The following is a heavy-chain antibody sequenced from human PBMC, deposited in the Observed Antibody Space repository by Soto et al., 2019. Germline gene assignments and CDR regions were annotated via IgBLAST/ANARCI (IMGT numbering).Heavy chain of an antibody. CDR3: ATDRCSSTSCYRKFPSNWFDP. CDR2: FDPEDGET. D-gene: IGHD2-2*01. V-gene: IGHV1-24*01. CDR1: GYTLTELS. Sequence: GASVKVSCKVSGYTLTELSMHWVRQAPGKGLEWMGGFDPEDGETIYAQKFQGRVTMTEDTSTDTAYMELSSLRSEDTAVYYCATDRCSSTSCYRKFPSNWFDPWGQGTLVTVSS. J-gene: IGHJ5*02.